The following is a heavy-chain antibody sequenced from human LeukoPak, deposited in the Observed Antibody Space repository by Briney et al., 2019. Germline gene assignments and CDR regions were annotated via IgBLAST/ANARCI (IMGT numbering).Heavy chain of an antibody. J-gene: IGHJ5*02. CDR3: ARDNPDYGDYL. CDR1: GGSISSYY. D-gene: IGHD4-17*01. CDR2: IYTSGST. Sequence: LETLSLTCTVSGGSISSYYWSWIRQPAGKGLEWIGRIYTSGSTNYNPSLKGRVTMSVDTSKNQFSLKLSSVTAADTAVYYCARDNPDYGDYLWGQGTLVTVSS. V-gene: IGHV4-4*07.